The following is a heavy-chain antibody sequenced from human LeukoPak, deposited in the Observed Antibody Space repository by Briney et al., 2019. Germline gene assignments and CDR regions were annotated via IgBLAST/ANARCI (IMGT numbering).Heavy chain of an antibody. CDR1: GGSFSGYY. D-gene: IGHD1-20*01. CDR3: ASGNFVGYYYYMDV. CDR2: INHSGST. J-gene: IGHJ6*03. Sequence: TSETLSLTCAVYGGSFSGYYWSWIRQPPGKGLEWIGEINHSGSTNYNPSLKSRVTISVDTSKNQLSLKLSSVTAADTAVYYCASGNFVGYYYYMDVWGKGTTVTVSS. V-gene: IGHV4-34*01.